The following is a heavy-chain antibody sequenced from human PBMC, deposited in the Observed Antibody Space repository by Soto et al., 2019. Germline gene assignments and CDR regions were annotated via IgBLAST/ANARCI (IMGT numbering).Heavy chain of an antibody. CDR1: GFTFSTYA. V-gene: IGHV3-23*01. D-gene: IGHD2-8*01. CDR2: ITTSGGNT. CDR3: AGRYCTNAVCYTNYYYYIDV. Sequence: EVQLLESGGGLVQPGGSLRLSCAASGFTFSTYAMSWVRQAPGKGMEWVSTITTSGGNTYYADSVQGRFTNSRDNSKTTLYLQMNSLRAQDTAVYYCAGRYCTNAVCYTNYYYYIDVWGKGTTVTVSS. J-gene: IGHJ6*03.